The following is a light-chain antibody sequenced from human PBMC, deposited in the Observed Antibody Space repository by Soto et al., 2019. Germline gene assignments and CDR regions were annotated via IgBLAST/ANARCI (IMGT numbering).Light chain of an antibody. Sequence: VIWMAQSQSMLSASTEDIVIVSCLMSQGISSYLAWYQQKPGKAPELLIYAASTLQSGVPLRFSGSGSGTDFTLTISCLQSEDFATYYCQQYYSFPLTFGGGTKVDIK. CDR3: QQYYSFPLT. CDR1: QGISSY. CDR2: AAS. J-gene: IGKJ4*01. V-gene: IGKV1D-8*04.